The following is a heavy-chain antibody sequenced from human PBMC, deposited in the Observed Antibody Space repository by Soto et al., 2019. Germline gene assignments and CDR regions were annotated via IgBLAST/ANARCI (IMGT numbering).Heavy chain of an antibody. J-gene: IGHJ4*02. CDR3: ARAWLYCSSTSCYLPYQGKVFDY. CDR2: IYYSGST. CDR1: GGSISSYY. Sequence: PSDTPSVTWTVSGGSISSYYWSWIRQPPGKGLEWIGYIYYSGSTNYNPSLKSRVTISVDTSKNQFSLKLSSVTAADTAVYYCARAWLYCSSTSCYLPYQGKVFDYWGQGTLVTVSS. V-gene: IGHV4-59*01. D-gene: IGHD2-2*01.